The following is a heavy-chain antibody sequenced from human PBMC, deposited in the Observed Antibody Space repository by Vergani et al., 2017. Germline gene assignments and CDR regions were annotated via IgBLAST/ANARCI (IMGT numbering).Heavy chain of an antibody. CDR2: ISSSSSYI. Sequence: EVQLVESGGGLVQPGGSLRLSCAASGFIFSSYSMNWVRQAPGKGLEWVSSISSSSSYIYYADSVKGRFTISRDNAKNSLYLQMNSLRAEDTAVYYCARGSYYDILTGNYYYGMDVWGQGTTVTVSS. CDR1: GFIFSSYS. J-gene: IGHJ6*02. V-gene: IGHV3-21*02. CDR3: ARGSYYDILTGNYYYGMDV. D-gene: IGHD3-9*01.